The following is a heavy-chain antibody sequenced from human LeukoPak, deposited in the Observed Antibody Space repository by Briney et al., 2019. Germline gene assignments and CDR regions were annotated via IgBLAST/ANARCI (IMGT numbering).Heavy chain of an antibody. CDR3: ARLESDDSSGYYYVGLPDY. D-gene: IGHD3-22*01. CDR2: INSDGSST. Sequence: PGGSLRLSCAASGFTFSSYWMHWVRQAPGKGLVWVSRINSDGSSTSYADSVKGRFTISRDNAKNTLYLQMNSLRAEDTAVYYCARLESDDSSGYYYVGLPDYWGQGTLVTVSS. CDR1: GFTFSSYW. V-gene: IGHV3-74*01. J-gene: IGHJ4*02.